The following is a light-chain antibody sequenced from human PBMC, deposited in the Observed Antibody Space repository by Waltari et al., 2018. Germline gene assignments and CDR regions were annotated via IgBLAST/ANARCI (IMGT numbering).Light chain of an antibody. CDR3: QVWDSSIAV. V-gene: IGLV3-1*01. CDR2: QST. Sequence: SYELTQSPSVSVSPGQTASITCSGANLGAKFVCWSQQKPGQSPALVTYQSTRRPSGIPERFSGSNSGNTATLTISGTQAMDEAYYYCQVWDSSIAVFGGGTKLTVL. J-gene: IGLJ3*02. CDR1: NLGAKF.